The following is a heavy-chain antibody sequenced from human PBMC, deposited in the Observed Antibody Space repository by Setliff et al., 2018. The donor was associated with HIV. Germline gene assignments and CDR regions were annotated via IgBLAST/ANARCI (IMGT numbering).Heavy chain of an antibody. D-gene: IGHD4-17*01. CDR1: GGSFSDYY. CDR2: INHSGST. CDR3: ARATVTVDFYYYGLDV. J-gene: IGHJ6*02. Sequence: SETPSLTCAVYGGSFSDYYWSWIRQPPGKGLEWIGEINHSGSTNYNPSLKSRVTISVDTSKNQFSLKLSSVTAADTAVYYCARATVTVDFYYYGLDVWGQGTTVTVSS. V-gene: IGHV4-34*01.